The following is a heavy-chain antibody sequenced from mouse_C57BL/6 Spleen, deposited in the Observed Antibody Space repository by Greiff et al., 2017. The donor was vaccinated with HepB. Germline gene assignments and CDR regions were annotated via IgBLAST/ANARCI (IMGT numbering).Heavy chain of an antibody. J-gene: IGHJ2*01. CDR3: AKNGYYGGGNDFDY. D-gene: IGHD1-1*01. V-gene: IGHV2-5*01. Sequence: VQLQQSGPGLVQPSQSLSITCTVSGFSLTSYGVHWVRQSPGKGLEWLGVIWRGGSTDYNAAFMSRLSITKDNSKSQVFFKMNSLQADDTAIYYCAKNGYYGGGNDFDYWGQGTTLTVSS. CDR2: IWRGGST. CDR1: GFSLTSYG.